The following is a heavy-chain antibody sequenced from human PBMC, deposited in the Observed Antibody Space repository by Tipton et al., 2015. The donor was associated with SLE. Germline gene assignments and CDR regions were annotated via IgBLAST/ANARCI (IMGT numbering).Heavy chain of an antibody. V-gene: IGHV4-59*11. J-gene: IGHJ4*02. Sequence: TLSLTCTVSGDSISGHYRSWIRQPPGKGLEWIGYIYDSGSTSYNPSLKSRVTISVDTSKNQFSLRLNSVTAADTAVYYCAREGGSYTAFDYWGQGTLVTVSS. D-gene: IGHD1-26*01. CDR1: GDSISGHY. CDR2: IYDSGST. CDR3: AREGGSYTAFDY.